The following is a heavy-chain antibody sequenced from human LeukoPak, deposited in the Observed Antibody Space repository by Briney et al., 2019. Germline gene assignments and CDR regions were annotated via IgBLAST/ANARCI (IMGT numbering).Heavy chain of an antibody. CDR1: GFTFRNYV. CDR2: VSCDGNNK. CDR3: ARDLGCSSGWSKGYFDY. V-gene: IGHV3-30-3*01. D-gene: IGHD6-19*01. J-gene: IGHJ4*02. Sequence: GGSLRLSCAASGFTFRNYVMHWVRQAPGKGLEWVAVVSCDGNNKYYADSVKGLFTISRDNSKNTLYLQMNSLRAEDMAVYFCARDLGCSSGWSKGYFDYWGQGTLVTVAS.